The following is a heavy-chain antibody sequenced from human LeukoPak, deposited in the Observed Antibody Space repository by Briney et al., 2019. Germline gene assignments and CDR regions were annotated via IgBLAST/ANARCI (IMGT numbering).Heavy chain of an antibody. CDR3: ARLLVVPAAMGVHYYYMDV. V-gene: IGHV1-2*02. Sequence: ASVKVSCKASGYTFTGYYMHWVPQAPGQGLEWMGWINPNSGGTNYAQKFQGRVTMTGDTSISTAYMELSRLRSDDTAVYYCARLLVVPAAMGVHYYYMDVWGEGTTVTVSS. J-gene: IGHJ6*03. CDR2: INPNSGGT. D-gene: IGHD2-2*01. CDR1: GYTFTGYY.